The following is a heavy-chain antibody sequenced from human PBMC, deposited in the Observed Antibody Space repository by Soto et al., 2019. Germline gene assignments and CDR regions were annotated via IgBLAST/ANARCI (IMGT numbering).Heavy chain of an antibody. J-gene: IGHJ6*03. Sequence: EVQLLESGGGLVQPGGSLRLSCAASGFTFSSYAMSWVRQAPGKGLEWVSAISGSGGSTYYADSVKGRFTISRDNSKNTLYLQMNSLRAEDTAVYYCAKGVFTIFGVVINYYYYMDVWGKGTTVTVSS. CDR1: GFTFSSYA. CDR3: AKGVFTIFGVVINYYYYMDV. D-gene: IGHD3-3*01. CDR2: ISGSGGST. V-gene: IGHV3-23*01.